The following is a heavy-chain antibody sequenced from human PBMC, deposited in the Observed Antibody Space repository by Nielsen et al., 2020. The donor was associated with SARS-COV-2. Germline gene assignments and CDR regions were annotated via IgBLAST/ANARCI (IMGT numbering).Heavy chain of an antibody. Sequence: GGSLRLSCAASGFTFSDYAMHWVRQAPGKGLEWVAIISYDGRNKYYADSVKGRITVSRDNSKNTLYLELNTLRIDDTAVYFCAKGEEYERTPQVDHWGQGTLVTVSS. CDR2: ISYDGRNK. J-gene: IGHJ4*02. CDR3: AKGEEYERTPQVDH. CDR1: GFTFSDYA. V-gene: IGHV3-30*18. D-gene: IGHD2/OR15-2a*01.